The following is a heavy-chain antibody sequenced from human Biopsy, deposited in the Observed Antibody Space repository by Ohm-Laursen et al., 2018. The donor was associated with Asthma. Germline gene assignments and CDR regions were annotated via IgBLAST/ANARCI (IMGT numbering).Heavy chain of an antibody. Sequence: SLRLSCAASGFTFSNYGMHWVRQAPGKGLDWVAVISFDGSNKNYTDSVKGRFTISRDNSRNTLHLQMNSLRAEDTAVYYCARDEPELPTELDYWGPGTLVTVSS. V-gene: IGHV3-30*03. CDR1: GFTFSNYG. J-gene: IGHJ4*02. CDR3: ARDEPELPTELDY. CDR2: ISFDGSNK. D-gene: IGHD1-14*01.